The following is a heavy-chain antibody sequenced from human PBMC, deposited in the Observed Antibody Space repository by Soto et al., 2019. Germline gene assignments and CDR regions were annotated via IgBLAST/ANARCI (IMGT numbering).Heavy chain of an antibody. Sequence: EVQLLESGGGLVQPGGSLRLSCAGSRFTFSSYDMSWVRQAPGKGLEWVSAISRNCGSTYYADSVQRRFTISRDNSKNTLHLQMNSLRADDTAVYYCAKEAAYFYGLDVWGQGTTVTISS. D-gene: IGHD6-13*01. CDR3: AKEAAYFYGLDV. CDR1: RFTFSSYD. CDR2: ISRNCGST. J-gene: IGHJ6*02. V-gene: IGHV3-23*01.